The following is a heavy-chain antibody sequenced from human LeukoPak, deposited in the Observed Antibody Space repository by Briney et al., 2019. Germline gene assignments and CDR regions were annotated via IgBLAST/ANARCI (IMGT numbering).Heavy chain of an antibody. CDR3: ARRSGIAASYYMDV. CDR1: GGSFSGYY. J-gene: IGHJ6*03. Sequence: SETLSLTCAVYGGSFSGYYWSWIRQPPGKGLEWIGEINHSGSTNYNPSLKSRVTISVDTSKNQFSLKLSSVTAADTAVYYCARRSGIAASYYMDVWGKGTTVTTSS. CDR2: INHSGST. V-gene: IGHV4-34*01. D-gene: IGHD6-13*01.